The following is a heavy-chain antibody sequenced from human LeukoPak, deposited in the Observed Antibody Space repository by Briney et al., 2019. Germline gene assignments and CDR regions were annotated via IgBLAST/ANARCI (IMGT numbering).Heavy chain of an antibody. Sequence: ASVRVSCKASGYTFTSYAMNWARQAPGQGLEWMGWINTNTGNPTYAQGFTGRFVFSLDTSVSTAYLQISSLKAEDTAVYYCARDRGFDMGDAFDIWGQGTMVTVSS. D-gene: IGHD3-10*01. CDR1: GYTFTSYA. J-gene: IGHJ3*02. V-gene: IGHV7-4-1*02. CDR3: ARDRGFDMGDAFDI. CDR2: INTNTGNP.